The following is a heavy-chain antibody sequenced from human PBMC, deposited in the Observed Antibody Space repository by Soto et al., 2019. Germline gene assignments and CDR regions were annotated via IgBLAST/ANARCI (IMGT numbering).Heavy chain of an antibody. Sequence: PSETLSLTCTVSGGSVSSNSYSWGWIRQSPGKGLEWIGIIYSTENTYYHPSLLSRVTISADTSMNEFSLRLSSVTAADTAVYYCARAPTYYYDSSGPKFDYWGQGTLVTVSS. CDR1: GGSVSSNSYS. V-gene: IGHV4-39*01. D-gene: IGHD3-22*01. CDR3: ARAPTYYYDSSGPKFDY. J-gene: IGHJ4*02. CDR2: IYSTENT.